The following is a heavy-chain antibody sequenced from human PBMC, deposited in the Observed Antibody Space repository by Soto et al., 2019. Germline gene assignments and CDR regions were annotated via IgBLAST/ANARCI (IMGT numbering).Heavy chain of an antibody. V-gene: IGHV1-18*01. J-gene: IGHJ5*02. CDR3: ARGVGSGSYHTQYNWFDP. Sequence: ASVKVSCKASGYTFTNYGISWVRQAPGQGLEWMGWISAYNGNTKYAQKLQGRVTMTTDTSTSTAYMELRSLRSDDTAVYYCARGVGSGSYHTQYNWFDPWGQGTLVTVSS. CDR2: ISAYNGNT. CDR1: GYTFTNYG. D-gene: IGHD3-10*01.